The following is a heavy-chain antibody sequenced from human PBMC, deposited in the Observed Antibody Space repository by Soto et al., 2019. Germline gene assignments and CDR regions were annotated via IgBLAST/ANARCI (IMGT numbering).Heavy chain of an antibody. J-gene: IGHJ4*02. V-gene: IGHV3-21*06. Sequence: GGSLRLSCAASGFTFTRYSMNRVRQAPGKGLEWVSSISSTTHYIYYADSMRGRFTISRDNAKNAVYLEMNSLRAEDTAVYYCARESEDLTSNFDYWGQGTLVTVSS. CDR2: ISSTTHYI. CDR3: ARESEDLTSNFDY. CDR1: GFTFTRYS.